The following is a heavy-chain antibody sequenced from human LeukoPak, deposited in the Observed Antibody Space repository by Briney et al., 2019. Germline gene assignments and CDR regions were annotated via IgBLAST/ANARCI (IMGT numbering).Heavy chain of an antibody. CDR2: INPSGGST. CDR1: GYTFTTYY. V-gene: IGHV1-46*01. J-gene: IGHJ5*02. D-gene: IGHD3-10*01. CDR3: VRDGEGVAISVNYWFDP. Sequence: RASVKVSCKASGYTFTTYYMHWVRQAPGQGLEWMAMINPSGGSTTYAQQFQGRVTMTRDTSISTAYMELRSLRSDDTAVYYCVRDGEGVAISVNYWFDPWGQGTLVTVSS.